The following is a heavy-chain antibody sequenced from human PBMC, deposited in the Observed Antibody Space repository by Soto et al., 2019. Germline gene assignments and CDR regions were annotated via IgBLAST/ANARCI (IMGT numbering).Heavy chain of an antibody. V-gene: IGHV3-30*18. CDR3: AKDGRQWLVPPPAGYFDL. J-gene: IGHJ2*01. D-gene: IGHD6-19*01. Sequence: QVQLVESGGGVVQPGRSLRLSCAASGFTFSSYGMHWVRQAPGKGLEWVAVISYDGSNKYYADSVKGRFTISRDNSKNTLYLQMNSLRAEDTAVYYCAKDGRQWLVPPPAGYFDLWGRGTLVTVSS. CDR1: GFTFSSYG. CDR2: ISYDGSNK.